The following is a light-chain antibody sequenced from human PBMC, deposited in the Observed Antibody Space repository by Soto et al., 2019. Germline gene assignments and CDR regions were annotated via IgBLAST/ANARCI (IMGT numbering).Light chain of an antibody. CDR3: ASYTSDSSVI. J-gene: IGLJ2*01. CDR1: SSDIGGYRY. CDR2: DVT. Sequence: QSALTQPASVSGSPGQSVTISCTGTSSDIGGYRYVSWYQQRPGKAPKLMIHDVTNRPSGVSDRSSGSKSGNTASLTISGLQAEDAADYYCASYTSDSSVIFGGGTKVTVL. V-gene: IGLV2-14*03.